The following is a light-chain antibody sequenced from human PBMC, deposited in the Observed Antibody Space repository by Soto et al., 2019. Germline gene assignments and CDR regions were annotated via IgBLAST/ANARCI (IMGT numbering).Light chain of an antibody. CDR3: QQYNNWPLT. J-gene: IGKJ5*01. V-gene: IGKV3D-15*01. CDR2: DAS. CDR1: QTVGSN. Sequence: EIELTDAPDTLSVSQWERAPLSCRASQTVGSNLAWYQQKPGQAPRLLIYDASTRPSDTPARFSGSGSVTEFALTISSLQSEDFAVYYCQQYNNWPLTLGEGTRLEIK.